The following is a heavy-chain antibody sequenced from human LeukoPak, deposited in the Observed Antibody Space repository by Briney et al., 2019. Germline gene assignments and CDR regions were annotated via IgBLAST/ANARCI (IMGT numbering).Heavy chain of an antibody. CDR3: AKGTEDGYDY. D-gene: IGHD5-24*01. Sequence: GGSVRLSCGASGLTFSSYTMTWVRQAPGKGLEWVSAISGSGGATYYADSLKGRFIISRDNSKNTLYLQMNSLRAEDTAVYSCAKGTEDGYDYWGQGTLVTVSS. CDR1: GLTFSSYT. V-gene: IGHV3-23*01. CDR2: ISGSGGAT. J-gene: IGHJ4*02.